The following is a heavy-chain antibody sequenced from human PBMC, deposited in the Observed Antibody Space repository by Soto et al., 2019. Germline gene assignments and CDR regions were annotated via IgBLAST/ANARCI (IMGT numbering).Heavy chain of an antibody. V-gene: IGHV3-9*01. J-gene: IGHJ4*02. CDR2: ISWNSGSI. CDR1: GFTFDDYA. Sequence: EVQLVESGGGLVQPGRSLRLSCAASGFTFDDYAMHWVRQAPGKGLEWVSGISWNSGSIGYADSVKGRFTISRDNAKNSRYMQMNSLRAEDTALYYCAKEVRGALGYWGQGTLVTVSS. CDR3: AKEVRGALGY. D-gene: IGHD3-10*01.